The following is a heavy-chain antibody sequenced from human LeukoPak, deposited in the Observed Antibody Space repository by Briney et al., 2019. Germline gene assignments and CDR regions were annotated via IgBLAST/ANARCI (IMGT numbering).Heavy chain of an antibody. J-gene: IGHJ4*02. D-gene: IGHD4-17*01. V-gene: IGHV4-34*01. CDR2: INHSGST. Sequence: KTSETLSLTCAVYGGSFSGYYWSWIRQPPGKGLEWIGEINHSGSTYYNPSLKSRVTISVDTSKNQFSLKLSSVTAADTAVYYCARGPAYGDYTHYWGQGTLVTVSS. CDR1: GGSFSGYY. CDR3: ARGPAYGDYTHY.